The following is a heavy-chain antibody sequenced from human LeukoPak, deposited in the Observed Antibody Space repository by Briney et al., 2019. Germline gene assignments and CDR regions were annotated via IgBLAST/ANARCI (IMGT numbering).Heavy chain of an antibody. CDR3: ARSEGTYYDFWSGYYVH. Sequence: ASVKVSCKASGYTFTGYYMHWVRQAPGQGLEWMGRINPNSGGTNYAQKFQGRGTMTRDTFISTAYMELSRLGSDDTAVYYCARSEGTYYDFWSGYYVHWGQGTLVTVSS. D-gene: IGHD3-3*01. CDR1: GYTFTGYY. J-gene: IGHJ4*02. V-gene: IGHV1-2*06. CDR2: INPNSGGT.